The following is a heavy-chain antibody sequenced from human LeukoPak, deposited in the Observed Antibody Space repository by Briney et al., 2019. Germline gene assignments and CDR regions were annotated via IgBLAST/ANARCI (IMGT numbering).Heavy chain of an antibody. CDR1: GGSISSGGYS. D-gene: IGHD1-26*01. Sequence: SETLSLTCAVSGGSISSGGYSWSWIRQPPGKGLEWIGYIYHSGSTYYNPPLKSRVTISVDRSKNQFSLKLSSVTAADTAVYYCARAPYSGSYGAFDIWGQGTMVTVSS. CDR2: IYHSGST. CDR3: ARAPYSGSYGAFDI. V-gene: IGHV4-30-2*01. J-gene: IGHJ3*02.